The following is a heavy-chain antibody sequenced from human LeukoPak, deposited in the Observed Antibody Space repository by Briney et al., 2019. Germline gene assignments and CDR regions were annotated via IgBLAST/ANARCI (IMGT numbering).Heavy chain of an antibody. D-gene: IGHD3-22*01. CDR2: IHPNTGGT. CDR1: GYTFTGHY. V-gene: IGHV1-2*02. J-gene: IGHJ3*02. Sequence: ASVKVSCKASGYTFTGHYIHWVRQAPGQGLEWMGWIHPNTGGTKYAQKLQGRVTMTRDTSSSTAYMELSSLRSADTAVYYCAGEYKYDSSGANAFDIWGQGTMVTVSS. CDR3: AGEYKYDSSGANAFDI.